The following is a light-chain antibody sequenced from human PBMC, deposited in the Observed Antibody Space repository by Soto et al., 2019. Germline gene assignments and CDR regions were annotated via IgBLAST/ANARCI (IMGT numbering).Light chain of an antibody. CDR3: QQYDNWPHT. V-gene: IGKV3-11*01. CDR2: DVF. Sequence: EIVLTQSPATLSLSPGERATLSCRASQSVSNSLAWYQQKPGQAPRLLIYDVFKRATGIPARFSGSGSGTDFTLTISSLEPEDFAVYYCQQYDNWPHTFGQGTKLEIK. CDR1: QSVSNS. J-gene: IGKJ2*01.